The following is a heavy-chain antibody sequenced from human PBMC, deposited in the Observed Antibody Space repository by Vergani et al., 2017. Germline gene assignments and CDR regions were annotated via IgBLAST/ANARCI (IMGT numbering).Heavy chain of an antibody. J-gene: IGHJ4*02. D-gene: IGHD6-19*01. V-gene: IGHV3-48*04. CDR1: GFTFSSYS. CDR2: ISSSSSTI. Sequence: EVQLVESGGGLVQPGGSLRLSCAASGFTFSSYSMNWVRQAPGKGLEWVSYISSSSSTIYYADSVKGRFTISRDNAKNSLYPQMNSLRAEDTAVYYCATEPPRRIAVAGGVSTDYWGQGTLVTVSS. CDR3: ATEPPRRIAVAGGVSTDY.